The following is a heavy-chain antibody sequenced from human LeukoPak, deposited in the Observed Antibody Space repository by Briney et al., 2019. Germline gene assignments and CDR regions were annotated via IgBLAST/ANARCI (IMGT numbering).Heavy chain of an antibody. CDR2: ISYDGSNK. D-gene: IGHD2-15*01. J-gene: IGHJ4*02. CDR3: TTVGVVVVAATLDY. V-gene: IGHV3-30*04. Sequence: GGSLRLSCAASGFTFSNYALHWVRQAPGKGLEWVAVISYDGSNKFYADSVRGRFTISRDNSKNTLYLQMNSLKTEDTAVYYCTTVGVVVVAATLDYWGQGTLVTVSS. CDR1: GFTFSNYA.